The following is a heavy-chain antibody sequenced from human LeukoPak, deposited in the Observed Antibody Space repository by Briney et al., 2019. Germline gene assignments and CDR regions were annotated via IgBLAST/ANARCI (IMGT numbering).Heavy chain of an antibody. D-gene: IGHD2-2*02. V-gene: IGHV4-61*02. CDR3: AREIPSLPDWYFDL. J-gene: IGHJ2*01. CDR2: MYISGST. CDR1: GGSISSGSYY. Sequence: SETLSLTCTVSGGSISSGSYYWRWIRQPAGKGLEWIGRMYISGSTNYNPSLKSRVTISVDTSKNQFSLKLSSVTAADTAVYYCAREIPSLPDWYFDLWGRGTLVTVSS.